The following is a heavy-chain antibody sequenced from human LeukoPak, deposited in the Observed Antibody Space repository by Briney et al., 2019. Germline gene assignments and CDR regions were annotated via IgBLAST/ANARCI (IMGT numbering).Heavy chain of an antibody. Sequence: PGGSLRLSCAASGFTFSSYWMSWVRHAPEAGLEWVANIKPDGSDKYYVDSVKGRFTISRDNTERSVYLQMNSLRAEDTAVYYCTRDPISIFGVVSPYLSGLPDLWGQGTLVTVSS. V-gene: IGHV3-7*01. J-gene: IGHJ5*02. CDR3: TRDPISIFGVVSPYLSGLPDL. D-gene: IGHD3-3*01. CDR1: GFTFSSYW. CDR2: IKPDGSDK.